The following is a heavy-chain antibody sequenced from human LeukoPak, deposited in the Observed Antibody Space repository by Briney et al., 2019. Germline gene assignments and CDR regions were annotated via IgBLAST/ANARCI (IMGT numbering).Heavy chain of an antibody. J-gene: IGHJ6*02. CDR2: ISYDGSNN. CDR3: ARDGGGSSGWIIYYYYYGMDV. Sequence: PGGSLRLSCAASGFTFSSYAMHWVRQAPGKGLEWVAVISYDGSNNYYADSVKGRFTISRDNSKNTLYLQMNSLRAEDTAVYYCARDGGGSSGWIIYYYYYGMDVWGQGTTVTVSS. CDR1: GFTFSSYA. V-gene: IGHV3-30*04. D-gene: IGHD6-19*01.